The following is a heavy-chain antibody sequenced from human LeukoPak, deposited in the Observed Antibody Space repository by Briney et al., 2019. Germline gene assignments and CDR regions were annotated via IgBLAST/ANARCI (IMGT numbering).Heavy chain of an antibody. V-gene: IGHV4-59*08. CDR2: IYYSGST. Sequence: SETLSLTYTVSGGSISHYFWSWIRQPPGKALEWIGYIYYSGSTNYNPSLKCRVTISVDASKNQFSLKLSSVTAADTAVYYCAKTVTGYWYFDLWGRGTLVTVSS. CDR1: GGSISHYF. CDR3: AKTVTGYWYFDL. J-gene: IGHJ2*01. D-gene: IGHD6-19*01.